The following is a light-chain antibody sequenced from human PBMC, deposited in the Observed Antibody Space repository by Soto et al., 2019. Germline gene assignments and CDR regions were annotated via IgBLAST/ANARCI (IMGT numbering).Light chain of an antibody. V-gene: IGKV3-11*01. CDR3: QQRSIWFT. Sequence: EIVLTQSPATLSLSPGERATLSCRASQTIRSYLAWYQQKPGQAPRLLIYDASNRATGIPARFSGSGSGTDFTLTISSLEPEDFAVYYCQQRSIWFTFGPGTRVDIK. CDR1: QTIRSY. CDR2: DAS. J-gene: IGKJ3*01.